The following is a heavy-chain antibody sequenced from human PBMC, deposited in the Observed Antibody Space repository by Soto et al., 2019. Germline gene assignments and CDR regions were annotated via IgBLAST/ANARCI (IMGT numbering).Heavy chain of an antibody. CDR2: IIPIFGTA. V-gene: IGHV1-69*13. CDR3: ARESRYCSGGSCYFLPGIDY. D-gene: IGHD2-15*01. Sequence: ASVKVSCKASGSTFSSYAISWVRQAPGQGLEWMGGIIPIFGTANYAQKFQGRVTITADESTSTAYMELSSLRSEDTAVYYCARESRYCSGGSCYFLPGIDYWGQGTLVTVSS. CDR1: GSTFSSYA. J-gene: IGHJ4*02.